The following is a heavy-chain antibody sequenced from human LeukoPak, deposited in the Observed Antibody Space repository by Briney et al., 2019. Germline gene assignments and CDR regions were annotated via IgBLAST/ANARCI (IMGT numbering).Heavy chain of an antibody. CDR3: ASQFPRRYCSGGSCSSSWAFDI. CDR1: GGSISSYY. V-gene: IGHV4-59*08. CDR2: IYYSGST. J-gene: IGHJ3*02. D-gene: IGHD2-15*01. Sequence: SETLSLTCTVSGGSISSYYWSWIRQPPGKGLEWIGYIYYSGSTNYNPSLKSRVTISVDTSKNQFSLKLSSVTAADTAVYYCASQFPRRYCSGGSCSSSWAFDIWAQGTMVTVSS.